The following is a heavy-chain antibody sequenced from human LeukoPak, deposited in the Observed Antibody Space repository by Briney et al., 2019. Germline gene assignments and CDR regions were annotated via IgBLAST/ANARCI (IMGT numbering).Heavy chain of an antibody. J-gene: IGHJ4*02. V-gene: IGHV3-30*18. D-gene: IGHD2-8*01. Sequence: SGGSLRLSCAASGFAFDAFGIHWVRQAPGKGLEWVAVISSDGSKEYYGDSVKGRFTISRDNSKNMLYLQMNSLRAEDSCVYYCAKSGGYCTDGICYHFDYWGQGTLVTVSS. CDR1: GFAFDAFG. CDR3: AKSGGYCTDGICYHFDY. CDR2: ISSDGSKE.